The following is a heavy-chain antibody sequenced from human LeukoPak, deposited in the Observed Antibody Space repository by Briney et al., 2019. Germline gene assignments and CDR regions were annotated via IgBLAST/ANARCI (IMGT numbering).Heavy chain of an antibody. CDR3: AKDQDIVVVVAAD. D-gene: IGHD2-15*01. CDR2: ISYDGSNK. CDR1: GFTFSSYG. V-gene: IGHV3-30*18. J-gene: IGHJ4*02. Sequence: GGSLRLSCAAYGFTFSSYGMHWVRQAPGKGLEWVAVISYDGSNKYYADSVKGRFTISRDNSKNTLYLQMNSLRAEDTAVYYCAKDQDIVVVVAADWGQGTLVTVSS.